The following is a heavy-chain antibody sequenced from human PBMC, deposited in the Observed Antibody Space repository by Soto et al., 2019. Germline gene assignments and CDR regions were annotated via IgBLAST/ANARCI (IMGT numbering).Heavy chain of an antibody. V-gene: IGHV4-4*02. CDR3: VRTSDSWGKPQTLAP. J-gene: IGHJ5*02. Sequence: VRLQESGPGLVKPSGTLSLTCAVSGGSITSGLWWNWVRQPPGKRLEWIGEIFSSGTTNYNPSLGSRVSISVDNSNNQFSLTLTSVTAADTAVYYCVRTSDSWGKPQTLAPWGQGTLVTVSS. CDR1: GGSITSGLW. CDR2: IFSSGTT. D-gene: IGHD3-16*01.